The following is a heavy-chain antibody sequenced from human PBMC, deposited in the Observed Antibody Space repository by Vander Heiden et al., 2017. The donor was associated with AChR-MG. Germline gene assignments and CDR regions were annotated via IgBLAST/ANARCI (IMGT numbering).Heavy chain of an antibody. D-gene: IGHD1-1*01. CDR1: GDSITTSNYY. Sequence: QLHLQESGPGLVKPSETLSLTCSVSGDSITTSNYYWAWIRQSPGKGLEYIGSVHSTGSTDYNPSLKSRVTLSADSCKNQVSLRLTSVTAADTAVYYCARQNWKSSFRWFDPWGQGALVTVSS. CDR2: VHSTGST. J-gene: IGHJ5*02. CDR3: ARQNWKSSFRWFDP. V-gene: IGHV4-39*01.